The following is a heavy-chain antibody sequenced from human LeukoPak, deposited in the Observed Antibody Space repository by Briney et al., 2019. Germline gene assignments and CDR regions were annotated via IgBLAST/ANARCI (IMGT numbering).Heavy chain of an antibody. CDR3: ASLYYDILTGYHDY. V-gene: IGHV4-34*01. CDR1: GGSFSGYY. J-gene: IGHJ4*02. Sequence: SETLSLTCAVYGGSFSGYYWSWIRQPPGKGLEWIGEINHSGNTKYNPSLKSRVTISVDTSKNQFSLKLSSVTAADTALYYCASLYYDILTGYHDYWGQGTLVTVSS. D-gene: IGHD3-9*01. CDR2: INHSGNT.